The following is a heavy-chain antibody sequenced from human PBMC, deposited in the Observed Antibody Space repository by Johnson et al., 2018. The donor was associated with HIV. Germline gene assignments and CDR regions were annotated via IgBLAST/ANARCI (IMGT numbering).Heavy chain of an antibody. Sequence: VQLVESGGGLVQPGGSLRLSCAASGFTVSSNYMSWVRQAPGKGLEWVSVIYSGGSTYYADSVKGRFTISRDNSKNTLYLQMNSLRAEDTAVYYCAKDRVRDAFDIWGQGTMVTVSS. CDR2: IYSGGST. CDR1: GFTVSSNY. J-gene: IGHJ3*02. D-gene: IGHD3-10*01. V-gene: IGHV3-66*02. CDR3: AKDRVRDAFDI.